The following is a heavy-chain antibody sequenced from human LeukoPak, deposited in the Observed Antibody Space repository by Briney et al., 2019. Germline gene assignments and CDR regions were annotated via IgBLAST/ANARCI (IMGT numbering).Heavy chain of an antibody. CDR2: INPNSGGT. CDR3: ARALNDAFDI. V-gene: IGHV1-2*04. CDR1: GYTFTSYG. Sequence: GASVKVSCKASGYTFTSYGISWVRQAPGQGLEWMGWINPNSGGTNYAQKFQGWVTMTRDTSISTAYMELSRLRSDDTAVYYCARALNDAFDIWGQGTMVTVSS. J-gene: IGHJ3*02.